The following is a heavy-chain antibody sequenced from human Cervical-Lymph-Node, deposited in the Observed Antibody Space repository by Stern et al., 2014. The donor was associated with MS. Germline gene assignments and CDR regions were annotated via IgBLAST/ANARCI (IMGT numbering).Heavy chain of an antibody. CDR2: ISSSSSYI. CDR3: ARDQGGKYYDSSGYYSDAFDI. CDR1: GFTFSSYS. V-gene: IGHV3-21*01. D-gene: IGHD3-22*01. Sequence: EVQLVESGGGLVKPGGSLRLSCAASGFTFSSYSMNWVRQAPGQGLEWVSSISSSSSYIYYADSVQGRFNHCRDKATNSLYQQMNSLIAEDTAVYYWARDQGGKYYDSSGYYSDAFDIWGQGTMVTVSS. J-gene: IGHJ3*02.